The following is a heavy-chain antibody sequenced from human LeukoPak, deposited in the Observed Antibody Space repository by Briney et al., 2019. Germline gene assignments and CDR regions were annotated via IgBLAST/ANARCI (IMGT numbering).Heavy chain of an antibody. CDR1: GFTFSSYG. Sequence: GGSLRLSCAASGFTFSSYGMSWVRQAPGKGLEWVSDISGSGDSTHYADSVKGRFTISRDNSKNTLYLQMNSLRGEDTAVYYCANSGGFYYYYYMDVWGKGTAVTVSS. CDR2: ISGSGDST. CDR3: ANSGGFYYYYYMDV. V-gene: IGHV3-23*01. D-gene: IGHD3-10*01. J-gene: IGHJ6*03.